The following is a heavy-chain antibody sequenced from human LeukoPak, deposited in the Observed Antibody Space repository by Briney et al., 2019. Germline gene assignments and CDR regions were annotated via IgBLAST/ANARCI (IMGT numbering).Heavy chain of an antibody. J-gene: IGHJ4*02. D-gene: IGHD6-25*01. Sequence: ASVKVSCKSSLNTFNANYMYWVRQTPGQGLEWMGWINPDSGGTNYAQKFQDRVTMTRDTSIGTIYMSLRRLSSDDTAIYYCAGGSGYYFFDNWGQGTLLTV. CDR3: AGGSGYYFFDN. CDR1: LNTFNANY. V-gene: IGHV1-2*02. CDR2: INPDSGGT.